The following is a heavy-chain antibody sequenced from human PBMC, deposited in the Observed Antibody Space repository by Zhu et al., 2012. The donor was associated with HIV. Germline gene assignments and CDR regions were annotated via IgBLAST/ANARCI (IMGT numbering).Heavy chain of an antibody. CDR3: VKRSVTFDY. Sequence: EVQLLESGGGLVQPGGSLRLSCAASGFTFVNYAMSWVRQATGKGLEWVSAISSDGNIYYADSVKGRFTISRDISKNTLYLQMNSLRAEDTALYYCVKRSVTFDYWGQGSLVTVSS. CDR2: ISSDGNI. CDR1: GFTFVNYA. J-gene: IGHJ4*02. D-gene: IGHD2-21*02. V-gene: IGHV3-23*01.